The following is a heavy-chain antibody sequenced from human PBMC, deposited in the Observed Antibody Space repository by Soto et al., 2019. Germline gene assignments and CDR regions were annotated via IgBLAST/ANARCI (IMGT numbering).Heavy chain of an antibody. D-gene: IGHD2-2*01. CDR3: ATCSTSAMYRIDY. V-gene: IGHV1-2*04. CDR2: INPNSGGT. CDR1: GYTFTGYY. Sequence: ASVKVSCKASGYTFTGYYMHWVRQAPGQGLEWMGWINPNSGGTNYAQKFQGWVTMTRDTSISTAYMELSRLRSDDTAVYYCATCSTSAMYRIDYWGQGTLVTVSS. J-gene: IGHJ4*02.